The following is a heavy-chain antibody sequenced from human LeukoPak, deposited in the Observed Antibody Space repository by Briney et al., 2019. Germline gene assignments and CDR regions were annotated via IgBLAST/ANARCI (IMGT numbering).Heavy chain of an antibody. J-gene: IGHJ4*02. V-gene: IGHV3-23*01. CDR3: AKEWAYFHSDGSTTFDY. D-gene: IGHD3-22*01. Sequence: PGGSLRLSCAASGFTFSSYAMSWVRQAPGKGLEWVSAISNSGGSTYYADSVKGRFTVSRDNSKNTLYLQMNSLRAEDTAVYYCAKEWAYFHSDGSTTFDYWGQGTLVTVSS. CDR2: ISNSGGST. CDR1: GFTFSSYA.